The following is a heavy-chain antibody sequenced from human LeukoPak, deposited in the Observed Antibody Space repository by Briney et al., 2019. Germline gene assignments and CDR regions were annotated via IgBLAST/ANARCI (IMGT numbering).Heavy chain of an antibody. Sequence: GGSLRLSCAASVFTFSSYSMNWVRQAPGKGLEWVSYISSGSSTTCYADSVKGRFIISRDNAKNSLYLQMNSLRAEDSAVYYCARGYYASGSPSMDVWGQGTTVTVSS. CDR3: ARGYYASGSPSMDV. V-gene: IGHV3-48*04. CDR2: ISSGSSTT. J-gene: IGHJ6*02. CDR1: VFTFSSYS. D-gene: IGHD3-10*01.